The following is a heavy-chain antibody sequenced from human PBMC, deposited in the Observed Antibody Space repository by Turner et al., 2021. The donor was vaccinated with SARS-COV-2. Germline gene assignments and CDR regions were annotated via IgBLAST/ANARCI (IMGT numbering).Heavy chain of an antibody. V-gene: IGHV4-39*02. CDR2: IYYSGTT. Sequence: QLQLQESGPGLVKPSANLSLTCTVSGASVNNSDYYWAWIRQPPEKGLEWIGNIYYSGTTYYNPSLKSRVTISVDTSKNQFSLKLTSVTAADTAVYFCARDTRVVPLWVDSWGQGTLVTVSS. J-gene: IGHJ4*02. CDR3: ARDTRVVPLWVDS. CDR1: GASVNNSDYY. D-gene: IGHD2-2*01.